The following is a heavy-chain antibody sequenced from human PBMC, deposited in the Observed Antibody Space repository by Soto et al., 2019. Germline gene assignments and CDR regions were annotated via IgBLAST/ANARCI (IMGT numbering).Heavy chain of an antibody. V-gene: IGHV3-74*01. CDR2: INSDGSIT. J-gene: IGHJ4*02. CDR1: GFTFSSYW. CDR3: ARRVVKNGHDY. Sequence: EVQLVESGGGLVQPGGSLRLSCAASGFTFSSYWMYWVRQAPGKGLVWVSRINSDGSITSYADSVKGRFTISRDNTKNALYLQMNSLRAEDTAVYYCARRVVKNGHDYWGQGTLVTVSS.